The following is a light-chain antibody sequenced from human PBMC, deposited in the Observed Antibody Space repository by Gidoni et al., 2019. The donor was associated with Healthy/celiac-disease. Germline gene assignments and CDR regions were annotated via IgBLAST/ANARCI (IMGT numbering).Light chain of an antibody. J-gene: IGKJ1*01. Sequence: EIVMTQSPATLSVSPGERATLSCRASQCVSSNLAWYQQKPGQAPRLLIYGASTRATGIPARFSGSGSGTEFTLTISSLQSEDIAVYYCQQYNNWPSSTFGQGTKVEIK. CDR3: QQYNNWPSST. V-gene: IGKV3-15*01. CDR1: QCVSSN. CDR2: GAS.